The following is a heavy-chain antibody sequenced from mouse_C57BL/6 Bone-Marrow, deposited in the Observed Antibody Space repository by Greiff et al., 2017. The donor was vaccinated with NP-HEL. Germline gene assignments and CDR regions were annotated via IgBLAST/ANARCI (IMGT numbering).Heavy chain of an antibody. CDR3: ARHALPNFYLDY. D-gene: IGHD2-10*01. CDR2: ISSGGSYT. V-gene: IGHV5-6*01. J-gene: IGHJ2*01. CDR1: GFTFSSYG. Sequence: EVQLVESGGDLVKPGGSLKLSCAASGFTFSSYGMSWVRQTPDKRLEWVATISSGGSYTYYPDSVKGRFTISRDNAKNTLYLQMSSLKSEDTAMYYCARHALPNFYLDYWGQGTTLTVSS.